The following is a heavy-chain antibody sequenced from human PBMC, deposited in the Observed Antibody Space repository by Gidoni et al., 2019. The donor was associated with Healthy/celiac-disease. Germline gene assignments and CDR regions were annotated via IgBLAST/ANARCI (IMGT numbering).Heavy chain of an antibody. CDR1: GGSFSGSY. CDR3: ARGRSSRSVAGIIDY. J-gene: IGHJ4*02. D-gene: IGHD2-15*01. CDR2: INHSGST. V-gene: IGHV4-34*01. Sequence: QVQLQQWGAGLLKPSETLSLTCAVYGGSFSGSYWSWIRQPPGKGLEWIGEINHSGSTNYNPSLKSRVTISVDTSKNQFSLKLSSVTAADTAVYYCARGRSSRSVAGIIDYWGQGTLVTVSS.